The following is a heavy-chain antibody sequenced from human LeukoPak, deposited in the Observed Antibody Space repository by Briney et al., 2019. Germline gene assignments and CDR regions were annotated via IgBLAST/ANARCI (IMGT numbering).Heavy chain of an antibody. V-gene: IGHV3-21*01. D-gene: IGHD3-9*01. CDR1: GFTFSSYS. J-gene: IGHJ6*04. CDR2: ISSSSSYI. CDR3: ARDVLDYDILTGYYGRGMDV. Sequence: GGSLRLSCAASGFTFSSYSMNWVRQAPGKGLEWVSSISSSSSYIYYADSVKGRFTISRDNAKNSLYLQMSSLRAEDTAVYYCARDVLDYDILTGYYGRGMDVWGKGTTVTVSS.